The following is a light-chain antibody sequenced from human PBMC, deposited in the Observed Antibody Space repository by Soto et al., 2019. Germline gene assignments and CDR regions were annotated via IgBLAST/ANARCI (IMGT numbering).Light chain of an antibody. CDR2: EVT. CDR1: SSDVGGYNF. Sequence: QSALTQPASVSGSPGQSITISCTGTSSDVGGYNFVSWYQQHPGKAPKLMIYEVTNRPAGVSNRFSGSKSGNTASLTISGLQAEDEADYYCGSYTTSDTRVFGTGTKLTVL. V-gene: IGLV2-14*01. J-gene: IGLJ1*01. CDR3: GSYTTSDTRV.